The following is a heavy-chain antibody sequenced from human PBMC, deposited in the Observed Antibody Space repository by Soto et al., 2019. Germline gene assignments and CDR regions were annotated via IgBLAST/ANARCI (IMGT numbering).Heavy chain of an antibody. D-gene: IGHD3-10*01. J-gene: IGHJ4*02. CDR2: ITDTGGDA. Sequence: GGSLRLSSAASGLTFGSRAMSWVRQSPGEGLQWVSTITDTGGDAKYADSVRGRFVISRDNSKKTLYLQMTSLTAEDSAMYYCARGSTDSYPGSRIFDFWGRGTLVTVSS. CDR3: ARGSTDSYPGSRIFDF. CDR1: GLTFGSRA. V-gene: IGHV3-23*01.